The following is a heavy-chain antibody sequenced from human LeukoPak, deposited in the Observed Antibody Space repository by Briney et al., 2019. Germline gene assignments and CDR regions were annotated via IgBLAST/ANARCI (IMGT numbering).Heavy chain of an antibody. D-gene: IGHD5-18*01. CDR1: GYTFTSYD. V-gene: IGHV1-8*03. CDR3: ARGPGAATVSYYYYYMDV. CDR2: MNPNSGNT. J-gene: IGHJ6*03. Sequence: ASVKVSCKASGYTFTSYDITWVRQATGHGLEWMGWMNPNSGNTGYAQKFQGRVTITRNTSISTAYMELSSLRSEDTAVYYCARGPGAATVSYYYYYMDVWGKGTTVTVSS.